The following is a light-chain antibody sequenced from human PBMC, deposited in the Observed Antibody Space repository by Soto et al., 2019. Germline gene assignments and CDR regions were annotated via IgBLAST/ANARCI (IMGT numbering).Light chain of an antibody. J-gene: IGKJ2*01. CDR1: QRLLHSNGNTF. CDR3: MQALETPYT. V-gene: IGKV2-28*01. Sequence: EIVMTQSPPSLTVTPGEPASISCRSSQRLLHSNGNTFLDWYLQKPGQSPQLLIYLGSNRAAGVPDRVRGSEAGTDFTLKISRVEAEDVGAYYCMQALETPYTFGQGTKLEIK. CDR2: LGS.